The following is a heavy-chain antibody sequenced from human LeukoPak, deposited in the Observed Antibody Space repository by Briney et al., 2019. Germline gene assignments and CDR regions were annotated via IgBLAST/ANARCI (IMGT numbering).Heavy chain of an antibody. CDR1: GGSISSYH. J-gene: IGHJ3*02. CDR2: IYYSGST. CDR3: ASTMTRPDAFDI. Sequence: SETLSLTCTVSGGSISSYHWSWIRQPPGKGLEWIGYIYYSGSTNYNPSLKSRVTISVDTSKNQFSLKLSSVTAADTAVYYCASTMTRPDAFDIWAKGQWSPSLQ. V-gene: IGHV4-59*01. D-gene: IGHD3-22*01.